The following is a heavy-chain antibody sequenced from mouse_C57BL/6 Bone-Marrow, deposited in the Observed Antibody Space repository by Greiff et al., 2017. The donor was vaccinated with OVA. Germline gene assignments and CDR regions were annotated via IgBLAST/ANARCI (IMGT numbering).Heavy chain of an antibody. V-gene: IGHV1-9*01. CDR3: ARLGSEG. CDR2: ILPGSGST. CDR1: GYTFTGYW. J-gene: IGHJ3*01. Sequence: QVQLQQSGAELMKPGASVKLSCKATGYTFTGYWIEWVKQRPGHGLEWIGEILPGSGSTNYTEKFKGKATFTADTSSNTAYMQLSSLTTEDSAIYYCARLGSEGWGQGTLVTVSA.